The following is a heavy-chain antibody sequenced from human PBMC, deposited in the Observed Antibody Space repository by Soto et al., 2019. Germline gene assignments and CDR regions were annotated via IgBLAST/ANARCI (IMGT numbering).Heavy chain of an antibody. CDR3: VRGWSDV. CDR1: GFTFSSDW. CDR2: MNSDGSII. Sequence: PGGSLRLSCFASGFTFSSDWMHWVRQGPGRGLVWVSRMNSDGSIINYADSVKGRFTVSRDNAKNTLYLQMNSLRVEDTALYYCVRGWSDVWGQGTTVTVSS. J-gene: IGHJ6*02. V-gene: IGHV3-74*01. D-gene: IGHD2-15*01.